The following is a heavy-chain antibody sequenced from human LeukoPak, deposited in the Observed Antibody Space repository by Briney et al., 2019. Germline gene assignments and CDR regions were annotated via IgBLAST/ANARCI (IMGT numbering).Heavy chain of an antibody. CDR2: IRSKAYGGTT. J-gene: IGHJ4*02. D-gene: IGHD1-7*01. CDR1: GFTFGDYA. CDR3: ARSSRELGGYAPWELMPPFDY. V-gene: IGHV3-49*03. Sequence: GGSLRLSCTASGFTFGDYAMSWFRQAPGKGLEWVGFIRSKAYGGTTEYAASVKGRFTISRDDSKSIAYLQMNSLRAEDTAVYYCARSSRELGGYAPWELMPPFDYWGQGTLVTVSS.